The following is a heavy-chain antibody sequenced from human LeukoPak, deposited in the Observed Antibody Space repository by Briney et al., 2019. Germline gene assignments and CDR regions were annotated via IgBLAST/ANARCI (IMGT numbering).Heavy chain of an antibody. CDR1: GGSISSYC. D-gene: IGHD3-9*01. V-gene: IGHV4-4*09. CDR2: IFTSGRT. J-gene: IGHJ4*02. CDR3: ARLYFDSTYYFDY. Sequence: PSETLSLTCTVSGGSISSYCWSWVRQSPGKGLEWIGYIFTSGRTDYNPSLKSRVTMSVDTSKNQLSMELRFLTAADTAVYYCARLYFDSTYYFDYWGQGTLVTVSS.